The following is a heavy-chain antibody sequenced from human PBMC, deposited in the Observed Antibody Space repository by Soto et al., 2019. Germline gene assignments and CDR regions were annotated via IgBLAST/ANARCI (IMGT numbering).Heavy chain of an antibody. CDR1: GFTFSSYW. J-gene: IGHJ4*02. CDR2: INNDGRST. CDR3: AREMTTVTTTDY. V-gene: IGHV3-74*01. Sequence: AASGFTFSSYWMHWVRQAPGKGLVCVSRINNDGRSTTYADSVKGRFTIYRDNAKNTLYLQMNSLRAEDSAVYFCAREMTTVTTTDYWGQGTLVTVPS. D-gene: IGHD4-17*01.